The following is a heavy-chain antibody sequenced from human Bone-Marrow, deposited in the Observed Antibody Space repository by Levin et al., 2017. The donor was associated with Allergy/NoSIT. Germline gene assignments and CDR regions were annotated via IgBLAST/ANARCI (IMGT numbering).Heavy chain of an antibody. CDR2: ISGSGGST. J-gene: IGHJ4*02. Sequence: PGGSLRLSCAASGFTFSSYAMSWVRQAPGKGLEWVSAISGSGGSTYYADSVKGRFTISRDNSKNTLYLQMNSLRAEDTAVYYCAKKAILWAVMAQTGLYFDYWGQGTLVTVSS. V-gene: IGHV3-23*01. D-gene: IGHD3-3*02. CDR3: AKKAILWAVMAQTGLYFDY. CDR1: GFTFSSYA.